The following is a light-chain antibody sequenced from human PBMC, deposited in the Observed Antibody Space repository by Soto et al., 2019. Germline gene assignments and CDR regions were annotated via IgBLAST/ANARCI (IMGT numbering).Light chain of an antibody. CDR2: EVS. J-gene: IGLJ3*02. V-gene: IGLV2-14*01. CDR1: SSDVGGYNY. Sequence: QSASVSGSPGQSITISCTGTSSDVGGYNYVSWYQQHPDKAPKLMIYEVSNRPSGVSNRFSGSKSGNTASLTISGLQAEDEADYYCSSYTSSSRWVFGGGTKLTVL. CDR3: SSYTSSSRWV.